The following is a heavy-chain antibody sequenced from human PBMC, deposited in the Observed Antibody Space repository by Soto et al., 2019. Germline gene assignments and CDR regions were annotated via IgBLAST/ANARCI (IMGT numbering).Heavy chain of an antibody. CDR1: GFSFRSYW. J-gene: IGHJ4*01. CDR2: ISSDGSST. D-gene: IGHD3-10*01. V-gene: IGHV3-74*01. Sequence: EVQLVESGGGLVQSGGSLGLSCAASGFSFRSYWMHWVRQAPGKGLVWVARISSDGSSTTYADSANGRFTISRDNAAHTLYLKIGSLPGEETGVSSCEGEYSWVLDSYYNDYWGQGQLVAV. CDR3: EGEYSWVLDSYYNDY.